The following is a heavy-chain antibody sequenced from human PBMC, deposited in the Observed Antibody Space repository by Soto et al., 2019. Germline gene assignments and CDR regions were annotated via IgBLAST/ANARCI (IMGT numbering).Heavy chain of an antibody. D-gene: IGHD5-12*01. CDR2: IYYSGST. Sequence: SETLSLTCTVSGGSISSGDYYWSWIRQPPGKGLEWIGYIYYSGSTYYNPSLKSRVTISVDTSKNQFSPKLSSVTAADTAVYYCARGEDGYNYNNWFDPWGQGTLVTVSS. CDR1: GGSISSGDYY. V-gene: IGHV4-30-4*01. J-gene: IGHJ5*02. CDR3: ARGEDGYNYNNWFDP.